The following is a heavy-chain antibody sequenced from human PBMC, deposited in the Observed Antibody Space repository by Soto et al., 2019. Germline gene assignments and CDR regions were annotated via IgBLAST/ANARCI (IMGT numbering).Heavy chain of an antibody. D-gene: IGHD7-27*01. CDR1: GFIFSSFG. CDR3: VRDLLGSGGHFDY. V-gene: IGHV3-33*01. CDR2: IWYDGSNT. Sequence: GGSLRLSCAASGFIFSSFGMHWVRQAPGKGLEWVAHIWYDGSNTYYADSVKGRFTISRDNSRNTLYLQMNSLRAEDTSVYHCVRDLLGSGGHFDYWGQGTPVTVS. J-gene: IGHJ4*02.